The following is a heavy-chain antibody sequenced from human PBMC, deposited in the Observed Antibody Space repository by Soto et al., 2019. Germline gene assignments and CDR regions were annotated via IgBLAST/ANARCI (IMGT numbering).Heavy chain of an antibody. CDR3: ARGGGVYYFDY. V-gene: IGHV4-59*01. CDR2: IYYSGIT. D-gene: IGHD2-8*02. J-gene: IGHJ4*02. Sequence: TLSLTCTVSGGSITSYYWSWIRQPPGKGLEWIGYIYYSGITDYNPSLKSRVTISVDTSKSQFSLKLSSVTAADTAVYYCARGGGVYYFDYWGQGTLVTVSS. CDR1: GGSITSYY.